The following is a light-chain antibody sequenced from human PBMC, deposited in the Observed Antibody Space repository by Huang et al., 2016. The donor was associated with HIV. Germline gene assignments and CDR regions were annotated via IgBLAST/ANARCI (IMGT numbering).Light chain of an antibody. Sequence: DVVMTQSPLSLPVTLGQPASISCRSSQSLVHSDGNMYLNWFQQRPGQSPRRLIYKVSNRDSGVPDRFSGSGSGTVFTLKISRVEAEDVGVYYCMQGTHWPPTFGQGTKVEIK. J-gene: IGKJ1*01. CDR1: QSLVHSDGNMY. CDR3: MQGTHWPPT. V-gene: IGKV2-30*02. CDR2: KVS.